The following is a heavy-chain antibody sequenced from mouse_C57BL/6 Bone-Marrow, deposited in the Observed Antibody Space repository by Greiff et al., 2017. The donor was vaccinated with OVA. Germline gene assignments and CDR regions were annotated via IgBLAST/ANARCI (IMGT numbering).Heavy chain of an antibody. D-gene: IGHD1-1*01. Sequence: VKLVESGPGLVAPSQSLSITCTVSGFSFTSYAISWVRQPPGKGLEWLGVIWTGGGTNYNSALKSRLSISKDNSKSQVFLKMNSLQTDDTARYYCARNSDYGSSHGYFDVWGTGTTVTVSS. J-gene: IGHJ1*03. CDR2: IWTGGGT. V-gene: IGHV2-9-1*01. CDR3: ARNSDYGSSHGYFDV. CDR1: GFSFTSYA.